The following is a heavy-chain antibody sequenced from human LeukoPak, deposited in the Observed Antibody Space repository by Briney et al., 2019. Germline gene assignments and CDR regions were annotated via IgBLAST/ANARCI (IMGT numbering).Heavy chain of an antibody. J-gene: IGHJ5*02. Sequence: SQTLSLTCAVSGGSISSGGYSWSWIRQPPGKGLEWIGYIYHSGSTYYNPSLKSRVTISVDRSKNQFSLKLSSVTAADTAVYYWASLRSIAKRFDPWGQGTLVTVSS. CDR1: GGSISSGGYS. D-gene: IGHD3-22*01. CDR2: IYHSGST. CDR3: ASLRSIAKRFDP. V-gene: IGHV4-30-2*01.